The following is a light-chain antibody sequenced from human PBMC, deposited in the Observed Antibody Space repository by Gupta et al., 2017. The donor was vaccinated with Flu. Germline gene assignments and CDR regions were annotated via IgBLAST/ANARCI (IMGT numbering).Light chain of an antibody. CDR2: GAS. J-gene: IGKJ1*01. CDR1: QSVSSN. CDR3: QQDNNSRT. V-gene: IGKV3-15*01. Sequence: EIVMTQSPATLSVSPGERATLSCRASQSVSSNLAWYQQKPGQAPRLLIYGASTSAKGIPDRFSGSGSGTEFTLTSSRRQYEDCAGYYVQQDNNSRTFGQGTKVEIK.